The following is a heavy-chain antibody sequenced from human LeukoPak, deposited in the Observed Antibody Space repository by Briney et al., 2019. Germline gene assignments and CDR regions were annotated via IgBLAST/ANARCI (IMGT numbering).Heavy chain of an antibody. CDR2: IKGDGSEK. J-gene: IGHJ4*02. CDR1: GFSFSSHW. Sequence: GGSLRLSCAASGFSFSSHWMNWVRQAPGKGLQWVATIKGDGSEKFYVDSVKGRFTISRDNSKSTLYLQMNSLRAEDTAVYYCAKRGYCSGGACYSGAAPHFDYWGQGTLVTVSS. D-gene: IGHD2-15*01. CDR3: AKRGYCSGGACYSGAAPHFDY. V-gene: IGHV3-7*03.